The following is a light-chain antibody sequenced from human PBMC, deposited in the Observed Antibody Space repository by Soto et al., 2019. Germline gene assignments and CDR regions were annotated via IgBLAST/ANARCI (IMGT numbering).Light chain of an antibody. V-gene: IGLV2-23*01. CDR1: SSDVGSYNL. CDR3: CSYAGSSTLVV. J-gene: IGLJ2*01. Sequence: QSALTQPASVSGSPGQSITISCTGTSSDVGSYNLVSWYQQHPGKAPKLMIYESSNRPSGVSHRFSGSKSGNTASLTISGLQAEDDADYYCCSYAGSSTLVVFGGGTKLTVL. CDR2: ESS.